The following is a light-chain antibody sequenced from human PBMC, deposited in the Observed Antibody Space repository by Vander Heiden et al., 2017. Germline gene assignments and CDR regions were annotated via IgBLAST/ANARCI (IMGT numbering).Light chain of an antibody. CDR2: AAS. Sequence: DIQMTQSPSSLSASVGDRVTITCRASQGISNYLAWYQQKPGKVPKLLIYAASPLQSGVPSRFSGSGSGTDFTLTISSLQPEDVATYYCQKYNSAGTFGQGTKVEIK. CDR3: QKYNSAGT. J-gene: IGKJ1*01. V-gene: IGKV1-27*01. CDR1: QGISNY.